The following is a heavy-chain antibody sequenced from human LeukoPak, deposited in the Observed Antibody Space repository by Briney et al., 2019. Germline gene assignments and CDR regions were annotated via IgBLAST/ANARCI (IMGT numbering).Heavy chain of an antibody. J-gene: IGHJ4*02. V-gene: IGHV3-15*01. CDR1: GFTFSNAW. D-gene: IGHD4-17*01. CDR3: TTDPMTTVRIDY. CDR2: IKSKTDGGTT. Sequence: GGSLRLSCAASGFTFSNAWMSWVRQAPGKGLEWVGRIKSKTDGGTTDYAAPVKGRFTISRDDSKNTLYLQMNSLKTEDTAVCYCTTDPMTTVRIDYWGQGTLDTVSS.